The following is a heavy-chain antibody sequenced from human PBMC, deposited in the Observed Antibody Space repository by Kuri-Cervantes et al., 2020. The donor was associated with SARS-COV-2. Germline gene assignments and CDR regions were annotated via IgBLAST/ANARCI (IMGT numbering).Heavy chain of an antibody. CDR3: ARGSGTVVTPYLAFDI. CDR2: MNPNSGNT. CDR1: GYTFTSYD. Sequence: ASVKVSCKASGYTFTSYDINWVRQATGQGLEWMGWMNPNSGNTGYAQKFQGRVTMTRNTSISTAYMELSSLRSEDTAVYYCARGSGTVVTPYLAFDIWGQGTGVTVSS. J-gene: IGHJ3*02. V-gene: IGHV1-8*01. D-gene: IGHD4-23*01.